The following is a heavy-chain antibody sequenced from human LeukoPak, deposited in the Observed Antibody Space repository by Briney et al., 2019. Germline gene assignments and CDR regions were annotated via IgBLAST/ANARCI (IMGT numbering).Heavy chain of an antibody. J-gene: IGHJ1*01. D-gene: IGHD4-23*01. CDR1: GFTFSSYG. Sequence: GGSLRLSCAASGFTFSSYGMHWVRQAPGKGLEWVAVIWYDGSNKYYADSVKGRFTISRDNSKNTLYLQMNSLRAEDTAVYYCARDPWPTVVTPSHFQHWGQGTLVTVSS. V-gene: IGHV3-33*08. CDR2: IWYDGSNK. CDR3: ARDPWPTVVTPSHFQH.